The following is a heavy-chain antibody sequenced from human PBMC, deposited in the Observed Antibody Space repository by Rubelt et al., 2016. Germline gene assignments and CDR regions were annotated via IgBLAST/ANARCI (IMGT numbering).Heavy chain of an antibody. V-gene: IGHV4-34*01. D-gene: IGHD6-25*01. CDR1: GGSFSGYY. CDR2: INHSGST. Sequence: QVQLQQWGAGLLKPSETLSLTCAVYGGSFSGYYWSWIRQPPGKGLEWIGEINHSGSTNYNPSLKSRVTISVDTSKNQFSLKLSSVTAADTAVFYCARRSGKAAHAFDIWGQGTMVTVSS. CDR3: ARRSGKAAHAFDI. J-gene: IGHJ3*02.